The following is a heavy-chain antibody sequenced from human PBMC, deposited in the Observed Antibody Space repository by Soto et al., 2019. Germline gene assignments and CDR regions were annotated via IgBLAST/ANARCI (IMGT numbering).Heavy chain of an antibody. V-gene: IGHV1-8*01. Sequence: ASVKVSCKASGYTFTSYDINWVRQATGQGLEWVGWMNPNSGNTGYAQKFQGRVTMTRNTSISTAYMELSSLRSEDTAVYYCARERAAAGSNWFDPWGQGTLVTVSS. J-gene: IGHJ5*02. CDR3: ARERAAAGSNWFDP. CDR2: MNPNSGNT. CDR1: GYTFTSYD. D-gene: IGHD6-13*01.